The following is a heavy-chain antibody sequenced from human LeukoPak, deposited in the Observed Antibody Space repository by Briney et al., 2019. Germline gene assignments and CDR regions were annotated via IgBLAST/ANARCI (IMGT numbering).Heavy chain of an antibody. D-gene: IGHD5-18*01. CDR1: GGSISSNY. CDR3: AREMRTAFDY. Sequence: KASETLSLTCTVSGGSISSNYWSWIRQPPGRGLEWTGYIYSSGSISYNPSLKSRVTISVDTSKNQFSLKLTSVTAADTAVYYCAREMRTAFDYWGQGTLVTVSS. J-gene: IGHJ4*02. V-gene: IGHV4-59*01. CDR2: IYSSGSI.